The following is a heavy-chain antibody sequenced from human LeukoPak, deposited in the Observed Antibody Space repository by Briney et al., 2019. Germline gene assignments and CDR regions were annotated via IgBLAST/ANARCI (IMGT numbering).Heavy chain of an antibody. CDR1: GGSISSSSYY. CDR2: IYYSGST. Sequence: KPSETLSLTCTVSGGSISSSSYYWGWIRQPPGKGLEWIGSIYYSGSTCYNPSLKSRVTISVDTSKNQFSLKLSSVAAADTAVYYCARHPRLLWFGLFDYWGQGTLVTVFS. J-gene: IGHJ4*02. CDR3: ARHPRLLWFGLFDY. V-gene: IGHV4-39*01. D-gene: IGHD3-10*01.